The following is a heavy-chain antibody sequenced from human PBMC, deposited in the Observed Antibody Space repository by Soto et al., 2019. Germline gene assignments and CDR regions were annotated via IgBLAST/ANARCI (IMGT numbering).Heavy chain of an antibody. CDR3: ARKGWFGEVYYFDY. V-gene: IGHV1-3*01. J-gene: IGHJ4*02. D-gene: IGHD3-10*01. CDR1: GYTFTSYA. Sequence: AASVKVSCKASGYTFTSYAMHWVRQAPGQRLEWMGWINAGNGNTKYSQKFQGRVTITRDTSASTAYMELSSLRSEDTAVYYCARKGWFGEVYYFDYWGQGTLVTVSS. CDR2: INAGNGNT.